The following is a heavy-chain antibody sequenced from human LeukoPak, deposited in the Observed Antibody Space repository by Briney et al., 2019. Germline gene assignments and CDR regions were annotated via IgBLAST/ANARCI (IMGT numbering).Heavy chain of an antibody. J-gene: IGHJ4*02. V-gene: IGHV4-4*07. D-gene: IGHD3-22*01. Sequence: SETLSLTCTVSGGSISSYYWSWIRQPAGKGLEWIGRIYTSGSTNYNPSLKSRVTMSVDTSKNQFSLKLSSVTAADTAVYYCARDRGDDSSGYYYPDYWGQGTLVTVSS. CDR2: IYTSGST. CDR1: GGSISSYY. CDR3: ARDRGDDSSGYYYPDY.